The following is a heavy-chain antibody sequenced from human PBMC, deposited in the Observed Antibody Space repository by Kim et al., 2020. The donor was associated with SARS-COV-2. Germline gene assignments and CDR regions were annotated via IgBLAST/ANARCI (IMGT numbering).Heavy chain of an antibody. CDR3: ARGYSSSWYWAFDI. Sequence: GGSLRLSCAASGFTFSSYDMHWVRQATGKGLEWVSAIGTAGDTYYPGSVKGRFTISRENAKKSLHLQMNSLRAGDTAVYYCARGYSSSWYWAFDIWGQGTMVTVSS. J-gene: IGHJ3*02. CDR2: IGTAGDT. CDR1: GFTFSSYD. V-gene: IGHV3-13*01. D-gene: IGHD6-13*01.